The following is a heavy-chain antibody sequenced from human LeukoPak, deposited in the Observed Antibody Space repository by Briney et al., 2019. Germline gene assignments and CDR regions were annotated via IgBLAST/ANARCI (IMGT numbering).Heavy chain of an antibody. CDR2: TYYRSKWYN. Sequence: SQTLSLTCAISGDSVSSNSAAWNWIRQSPSRGLEWLGRTYYRSKWYNDYAVSVKSRITINPDTSKNQFSLQLNSVTPEDTAVYYCARGSYGDYPPYYYYYGMDVWGQGTTVTVSS. J-gene: IGHJ6*02. D-gene: IGHD4-17*01. CDR1: GDSVSSNSAA. CDR3: ARGSYGDYPPYYYYYGMDV. V-gene: IGHV6-1*01.